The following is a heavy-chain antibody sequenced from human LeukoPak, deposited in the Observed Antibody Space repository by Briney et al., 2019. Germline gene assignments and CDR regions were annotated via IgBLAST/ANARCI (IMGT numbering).Heavy chain of an antibody. J-gene: IGHJ3*02. V-gene: IGHV1-69*05. CDR2: IIPIFGTA. CDR3: ARRYYYDSSGRNDAFDI. Sequence: GASVRVSCKASRDTFSSYAISWVRQAPGQGLEWMGRIIPIFGTANYAQKFQGRVTITTDESTSTAYMELSSLRSEDTAVYYCARRYYYDSSGRNDAFDIWGQGTMVTVS. D-gene: IGHD3-22*01. CDR1: RDTFSSYA.